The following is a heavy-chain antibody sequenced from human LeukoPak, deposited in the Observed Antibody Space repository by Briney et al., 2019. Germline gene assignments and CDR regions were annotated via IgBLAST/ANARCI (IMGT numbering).Heavy chain of an antibody. Sequence: PSETLSLTCIVSGGSISRSSYYWGWLRQPPGKGLEWIGSISDSGSTYYSPSLKSRVTISVDTSKNQFPLKLSSVTAADTAVYYCGALLWFGELLPYYFDYWGQGTLVTVSS. J-gene: IGHJ4*02. CDR3: GALLWFGELLPYYFDY. CDR1: GGSISRSSYY. D-gene: IGHD3-10*01. V-gene: IGHV4-39*01. CDR2: ISDSGST.